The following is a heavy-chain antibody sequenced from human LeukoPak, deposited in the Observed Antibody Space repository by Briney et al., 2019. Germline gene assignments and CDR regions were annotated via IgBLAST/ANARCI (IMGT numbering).Heavy chain of an antibody. J-gene: IGHJ1*01. CDR1: GFTVSSNY. Sequence: GGSLRLSCAASGFTVSSNYMNWVRQAPGKGLEWVSIIYSGGNTHYADSVKGRFTISRDNSKNTLYLQINSLRAEDTAVYYCAKDPVAVAGTANYFQHWGQGTLVTVSS. CDR3: AKDPVAVAGTANYFQH. CDR2: IYSGGNT. V-gene: IGHV3-53*05. D-gene: IGHD6-19*01.